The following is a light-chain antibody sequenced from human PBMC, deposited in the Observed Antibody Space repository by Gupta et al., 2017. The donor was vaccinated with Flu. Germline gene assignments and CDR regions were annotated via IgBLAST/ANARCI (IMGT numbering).Light chain of an antibody. CDR1: ESVSRNY. CDR2: GTS. CDR3: HQYGTSPYT. V-gene: IGKV3-20*01. Sequence: TVIPSCRASESVSRNYLAWYQQKSGQAPRVLIYGTSNRAPGIPDRFSGSGSGTDFTLTISRLEPEDSASFYCHQYGTSPYTFGQGTKVEIK. J-gene: IGKJ2*01.